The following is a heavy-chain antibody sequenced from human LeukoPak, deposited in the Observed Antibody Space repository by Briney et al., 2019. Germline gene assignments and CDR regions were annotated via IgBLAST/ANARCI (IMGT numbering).Heavy chain of an antibody. CDR2: INPNSGGT. J-gene: IGHJ4*02. D-gene: IGHD3-10*01. CDR1: GYTFTGYY. Sequence: ASVKVSCKASGYTFTGYYMHWVRQAPGQGLEWMGRINPNSGGTNHAQKFQGRVTMTRDTSISTAYMELSSLRSEDTAVYYCVLMVRGVIIKDYWGQGTLVTVSS. CDR3: VLMVRGVIIKDY. V-gene: IGHV1-2*06.